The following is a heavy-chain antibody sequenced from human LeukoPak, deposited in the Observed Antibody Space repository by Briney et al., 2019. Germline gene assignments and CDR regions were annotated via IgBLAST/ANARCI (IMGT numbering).Heavy chain of an antibody. CDR2: INPSGGDT. D-gene: IGHD3-10*01. V-gene: IGHV1-46*01. CDR1: GYILSSYN. J-gene: IGHJ4*02. Sequence: ASVKVSCKASGYILSSYNMHWVRQAPGQGLEWLGIINPSGGDTKYAQKFQGRVTLTRDKSTSTVYMEVSSLRSEDTAVYYCARDLRFGELSFLPFDYWGQGTLVTVSS. CDR3: ARDLRFGELSFLPFDY.